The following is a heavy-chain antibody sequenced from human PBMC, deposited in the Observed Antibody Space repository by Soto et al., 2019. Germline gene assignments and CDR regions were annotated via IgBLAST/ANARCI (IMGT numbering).Heavy chain of an antibody. Sequence: EVQLVQSGAEVKKPGESLKISCKGSGYSFTSYWIGWVRQMPGKGLEWMGIIYPGDSDTRYSPSFQGQVTISADKSISTAYLQWSSLRASDTAMYYCARQFWALGLYSSGNFDYWGQGTLVTVSS. V-gene: IGHV5-51*01. D-gene: IGHD6-19*01. CDR2: IYPGDSDT. CDR1: GYSFTSYW. J-gene: IGHJ4*02. CDR3: ARQFWALGLYSSGNFDY.